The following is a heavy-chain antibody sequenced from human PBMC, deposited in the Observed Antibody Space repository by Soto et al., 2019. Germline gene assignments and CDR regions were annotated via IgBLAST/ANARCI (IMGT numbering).Heavy chain of an antibody. CDR3: ARDTVGNRDYGIDV. Sequence: GGSLRLSCAASGFTFSSYWMSWVRQAPGKGLEWVANIKQDGSEKYYVDSVKGRFTISRDNAKNSLYLQMNSLRAEDTAVYYCARDTVGNRDYGIDVWGQGTTVTVSS. D-gene: IGHD4-17*01. J-gene: IGHJ6*02. CDR1: GFTFSSYW. V-gene: IGHV3-7*03. CDR2: IKQDGSEK.